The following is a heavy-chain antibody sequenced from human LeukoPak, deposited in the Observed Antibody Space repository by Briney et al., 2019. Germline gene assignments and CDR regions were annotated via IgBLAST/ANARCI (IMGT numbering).Heavy chain of an antibody. Sequence: GGSPRLSCAASGFTFSSYAMSWVRQAPGKGLEWVSAISGSGGSTYYADSVKGRFTISRDNSKNTLYLQMNSLRAEDTAVYYCAKDSALYSSGPAAFDIWGQGTMVTVSS. CDR2: ISGSGGST. D-gene: IGHD6-19*01. CDR1: GFTFSSYA. CDR3: AKDSALYSSGPAAFDI. J-gene: IGHJ3*02. V-gene: IGHV3-23*01.